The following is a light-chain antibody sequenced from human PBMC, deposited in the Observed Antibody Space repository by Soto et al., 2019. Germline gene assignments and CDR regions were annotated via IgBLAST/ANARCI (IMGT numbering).Light chain of an antibody. V-gene: IGKV3D-15*01. Sequence: EIVMTQSPAPLSVSPGERATLSCRASQSVINNLAWYQQKPGQAPRLLIYAVSTRATGIPARFSGSGSGTEFTLTISSLQSEDFAVYYCQQGDNWPLTFGQGTKVEIK. CDR1: QSVINN. CDR3: QQGDNWPLT. J-gene: IGKJ1*01. CDR2: AVS.